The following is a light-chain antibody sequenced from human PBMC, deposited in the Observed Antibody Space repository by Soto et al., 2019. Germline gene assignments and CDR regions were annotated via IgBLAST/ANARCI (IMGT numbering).Light chain of an antibody. CDR2: LGF. J-gene: IGKJ1*01. V-gene: IGKV2-28*01. CDR3: MQALQTPRT. CDR1: QSLLHSSGYNY. Sequence: DIVMTQSPLSLPVTPGESASISCRSSQSLLHSSGYNYLDWYLQKPGQSPQLLIYLGFSRASGVPDRFSGSGSSTDFTLKISRVEAEDVGVYYCMQALQTPRTFGQGTRVQV.